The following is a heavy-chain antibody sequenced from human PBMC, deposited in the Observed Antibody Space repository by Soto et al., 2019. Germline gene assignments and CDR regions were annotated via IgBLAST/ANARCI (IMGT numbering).Heavy chain of an antibody. CDR2: ISGSGGST. V-gene: IGHV3-23*01. CDR3: SRDFWSGYYKY. D-gene: IGHD3-3*01. Sequence: GGSLRLSCAASGFTFSSYAMSWVRQAPGKGLEWVSAISGSGGSTYYADSVKGRFTISRDNSKNTLYLQMNSLRAEDTAVYYCSRDFWSGYYKYWGQGTLATVSS. J-gene: IGHJ1*01. CDR1: GFTFSSYA.